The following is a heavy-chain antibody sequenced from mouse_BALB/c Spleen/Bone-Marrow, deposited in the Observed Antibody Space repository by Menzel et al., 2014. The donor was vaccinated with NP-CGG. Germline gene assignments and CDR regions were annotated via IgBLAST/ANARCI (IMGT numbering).Heavy chain of an antibody. D-gene: IGHD2-4*01. CDR1: GFNIKDTY. Sequence: EVQLQQSGAELVKPGASVKLSCTASGFNIKDTYMHWVKQRPEQGLEWIGRIDPANGNTKYDPKFQGKATITADTFSNTAYLQLSSLTSEDTAVYYCARGYYDYVYAMDYWGQGTSVTVSS. V-gene: IGHV14-3*02. J-gene: IGHJ4*01. CDR3: ARGYYDYVYAMDY. CDR2: IDPANGNT.